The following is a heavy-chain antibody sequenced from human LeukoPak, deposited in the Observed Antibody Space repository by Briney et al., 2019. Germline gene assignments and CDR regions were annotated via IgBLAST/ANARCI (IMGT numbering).Heavy chain of an antibody. Sequence: SETLSLTCSVSGGPISSSSYYWAWIRQPPGKGLEWIGSINYSGTTYYNPSLKSRVTISVDTSKNEFSLKLSSVTAADTAVSYCARLWCITISCYTFDYWGQGTLVTGSS. CDR1: GGPISSSSYY. D-gene: IGHD2-2*02. V-gene: IGHV4-39*01. CDR3: ARLWCITISCYTFDY. CDR2: INYSGTT. J-gene: IGHJ4*02.